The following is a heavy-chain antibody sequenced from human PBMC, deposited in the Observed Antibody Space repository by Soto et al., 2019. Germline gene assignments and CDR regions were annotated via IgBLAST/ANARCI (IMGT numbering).Heavy chain of an antibody. J-gene: IGHJ5*02. CDR3: AKVSVVVLAAGDWFDP. Sequence: EVQLVESGGGLVQPGGSLRLSCAASGFSFSTYAMTWVRQAPGKGLEWVSGISGNSGSTYYADSVKGRFTVSRDNSKNTVYLQMNSLRGDDTAVYYCAKVSVVVLAAGDWFDPWGQGTLVTVSS. CDR2: ISGNSGST. V-gene: IGHV3-23*04. D-gene: IGHD2-15*01. CDR1: GFSFSTYA.